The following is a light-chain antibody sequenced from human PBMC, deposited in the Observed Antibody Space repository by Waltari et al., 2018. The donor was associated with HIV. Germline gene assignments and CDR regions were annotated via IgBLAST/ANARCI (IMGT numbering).Light chain of an antibody. V-gene: IGLV2-14*03. CDR2: DVT. Sequence: QSALTQPASVSGSPGQSITISCTGSSSDVGGYNFVSWYQQYPGKAPRVLIYDVTTRPSGVSVRFSGSRSGDTASLTISGLQPEDEADYYCESYTSTSVWVFGGGTRLTVL. CDR3: ESYTSTSVWV. CDR1: SSDVGGYNF. J-gene: IGLJ3*02.